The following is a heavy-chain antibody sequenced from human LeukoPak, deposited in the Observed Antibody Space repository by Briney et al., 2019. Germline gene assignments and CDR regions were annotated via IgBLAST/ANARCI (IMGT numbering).Heavy chain of an antibody. V-gene: IGHV3-21*05. CDR3: ARDSSDGSSWYYFDY. J-gene: IGHJ4*02. D-gene: IGHD6-13*01. CDR2: ISSSSSYI. Sequence: GGSLRLSCAASGFTFSSYEMNWVRQAPGKGLEWVSYISSSSSYIYYADSVKGRFTISRDNAKNSLYLQMNSLRAEDTAVYYCARDSSDGSSWYYFDYWGQGTLVTVSS. CDR1: GFTFSSYE.